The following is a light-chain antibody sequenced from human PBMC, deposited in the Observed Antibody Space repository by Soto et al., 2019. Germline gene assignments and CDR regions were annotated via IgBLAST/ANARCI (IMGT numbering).Light chain of an antibody. J-gene: IGKJ5*01. CDR1: QSVRSSY. Sequence: EIVIRQSPATLSVSPGEAATLSCSASQSVRSSYLAWYQQKPGQAPRLLIYGASSRATGIPDRFSGSGSGTDFSLTISSLQPEDFATYYCQQSYSTPLTFGGGTRLEI. CDR3: QQSYSTPLT. CDR2: GAS. V-gene: IGKV3D-20*02.